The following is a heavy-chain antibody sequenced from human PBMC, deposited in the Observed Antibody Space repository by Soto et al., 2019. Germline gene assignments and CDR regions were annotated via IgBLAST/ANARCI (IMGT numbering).Heavy chain of an antibody. D-gene: IGHD3-3*01. CDR2: ISYDGSNK. Sequence: GGSLRLSCAASGFTFSSYAMHWVRQAPGKGLEWVAVISYDGSNKYYADSVKGRFTISRDNSKNTLYLQMNSLRAEDTAVYYCARDPTYYDFWSGYHWFDPWGQGTLVTVSS. J-gene: IGHJ5*02. CDR1: GFTFSSYA. V-gene: IGHV3-30-3*01. CDR3: ARDPTYYDFWSGYHWFDP.